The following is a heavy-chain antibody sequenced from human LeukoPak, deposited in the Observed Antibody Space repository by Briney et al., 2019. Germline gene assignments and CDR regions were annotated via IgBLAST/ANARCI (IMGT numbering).Heavy chain of an antibody. CDR1: GGSISSYY. D-gene: IGHD3-3*01. Sequence: SETLSLXCTVSGGSISSYYWSWIRQPPGKELEWIGYIYYSGSTNYNPSLKSRVTISVDTSKNQFSLKLSSVTAADTAVYYCARGVTIFGVVTPRYYYYMDVWGKGTTVTVSS. CDR2: IYYSGST. J-gene: IGHJ6*03. V-gene: IGHV4-59*01. CDR3: ARGVTIFGVVTPRYYYYMDV.